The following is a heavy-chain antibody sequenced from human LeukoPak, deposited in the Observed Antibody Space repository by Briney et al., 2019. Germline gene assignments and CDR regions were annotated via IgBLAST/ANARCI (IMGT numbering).Heavy chain of an antibody. CDR1: GGTFSSYA. D-gene: IGHD3-22*01. CDR2: IIPIFGTA. Sequence: AASVKVSCKASGGTFSSYAISWVRQAPGQGLEWMGGIIPIFGTANYAQKFQGRVTITTDESTSTAYMELSSLRSEDTAVYYCASLNYYDSSGYYGGFDYWGQGTLVTVSS. CDR3: ASLNYYDSSGYYGGFDY. V-gene: IGHV1-69*05. J-gene: IGHJ4*02.